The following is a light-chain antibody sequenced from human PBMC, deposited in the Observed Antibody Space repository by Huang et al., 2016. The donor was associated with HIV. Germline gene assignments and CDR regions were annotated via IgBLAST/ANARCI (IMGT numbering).Light chain of an antibody. CDR1: QSVGSN. V-gene: IGKV3-15*01. CDR3: QQYSNWPPSFT. CDR2: GAS. Sequence: ETVMTQSPATLSVAPGERASLSCRASQSVGSNLAWYQQKPGQAPRLLFYGASSRATGVPGRFSGSGSGTNFTLTFISLQSEDFAVYYCQQYSNWPPSFTFGPGTKVDI. J-gene: IGKJ3*01.